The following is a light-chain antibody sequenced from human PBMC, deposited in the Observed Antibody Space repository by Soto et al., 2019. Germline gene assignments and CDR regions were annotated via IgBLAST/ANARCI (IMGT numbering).Light chain of an antibody. CDR3: HQYNYWPT. CDR1: QSVSSN. CDR2: GAS. Sequence: EIVLTQSPGTLSLYPGERATLSCRASQSVSSNLAWYQQKPGQSPRLLIYGASTRATGIPVRFSGSGSGTEFTLTISSLQSEDFAVYYCHQYNYWPTFGQGTKVDIK. J-gene: IGKJ1*01. V-gene: IGKV3-15*01.